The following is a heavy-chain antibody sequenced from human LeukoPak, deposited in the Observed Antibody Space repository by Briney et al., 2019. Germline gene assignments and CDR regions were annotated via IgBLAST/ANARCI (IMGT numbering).Heavy chain of an antibody. Sequence: GASVKVSCKASGYTSTSYDINWVRQAAGQGLEWMGWMNPNSGNTGYAQKFQGRVTITRNTSISTAYMELSSLRSEDTAVYYCARGQVVTTRKFDYWGQGTLVTVSS. CDR2: MNPNSGNT. J-gene: IGHJ4*02. CDR3: ARGQVVTTRKFDY. CDR1: GYTSTSYD. V-gene: IGHV1-8*03. D-gene: IGHD5-12*01.